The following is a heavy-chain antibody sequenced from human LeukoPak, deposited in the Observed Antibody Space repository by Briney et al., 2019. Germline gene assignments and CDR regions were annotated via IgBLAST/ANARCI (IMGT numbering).Heavy chain of an antibody. CDR2: ISSSSSYI. J-gene: IGHJ4*02. D-gene: IGHD6-19*01. V-gene: IGHV3-21*01. CDR3: ARDRGIAVAGIDY. Sequence: PGGSLRLSCAASGFTFSSYSMNWVRQAPGKGLEWVSSISSSSSYIYYADSVKGRFTISRDNAKNSLYLQMNSLRAEDTAVCYCARDRGIAVAGIDYWGQGTLVTVSS. CDR1: GFTFSSYS.